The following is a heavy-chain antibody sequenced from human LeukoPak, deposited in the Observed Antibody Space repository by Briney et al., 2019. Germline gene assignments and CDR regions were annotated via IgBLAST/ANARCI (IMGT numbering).Heavy chain of an antibody. V-gene: IGHV3-7*03. J-gene: IGHJ4*02. D-gene: IGHD5-18*01. CDR3: AKGGYSYLSYQFDY. CDR2: IKQDGSEK. CDR1: GFTFGDTW. Sequence: GGSLRLSCAASGFTFGDTWMNWVRQVPGQGLEWVANIKQDGSEKFYVASVKGRFTISRDNAKNSLYLQMNSLRAEDMALYYCAKGGYSYLSYQFDYWGRGTLVTVSS.